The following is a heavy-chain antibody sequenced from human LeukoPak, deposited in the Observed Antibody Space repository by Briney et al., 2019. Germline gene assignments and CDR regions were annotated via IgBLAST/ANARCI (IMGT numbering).Heavy chain of an antibody. CDR1: GGSFSGYY. CDR2: ISHSGSN. V-gene: IGHV4-34*01. D-gene: IGHD6-6*01. CDR3: ARGFSGSSPGYYFDY. J-gene: IGHJ4*02. Sequence: SETLSLTCAVYGGSFSGYYWSWIRQPPGKGLEWIGEISHSGSNNYNPSLKSRVTISVDTSKNQFSLKLSSVTAADTAVYYCARGFSGSSPGYYFDYWGQGTLVTVSS.